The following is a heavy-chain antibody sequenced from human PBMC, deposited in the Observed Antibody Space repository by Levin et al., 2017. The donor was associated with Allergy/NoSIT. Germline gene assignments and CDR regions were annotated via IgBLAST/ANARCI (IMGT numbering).Heavy chain of an antibody. Sequence: TGGSLRLSCAASGFTFSSYSMNWVRQAPGKGLEWVSSISSSSSYIYYADSVKGRFTISRDNAKNSLYLQMNSLRAEDTAVYYCARDSGWLRDMRSGMDVWGQGTTVTVSS. CDR2: ISSSSSYI. J-gene: IGHJ6*02. D-gene: IGHD6-19*01. CDR3: ARDSGWLRDMRSGMDV. CDR1: GFTFSSYS. V-gene: IGHV3-21*01.